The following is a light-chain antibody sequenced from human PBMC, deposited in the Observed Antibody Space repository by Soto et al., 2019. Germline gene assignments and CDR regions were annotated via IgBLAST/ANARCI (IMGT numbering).Light chain of an antibody. CDR3: QHCYSPPWT. Sequence: DIQMTQSPCSLSASVGDSVTFTCRASQNIDTYVNWYQQKPGKAPSLLIYAASSLQSGVPSRFSGSGSGTEFTLTISSLQPEDVAIYYCQHCYSPPWTFGQGSKVEIK. CDR2: AAS. CDR1: QNIDTY. V-gene: IGKV1-39*01. J-gene: IGKJ1*01.